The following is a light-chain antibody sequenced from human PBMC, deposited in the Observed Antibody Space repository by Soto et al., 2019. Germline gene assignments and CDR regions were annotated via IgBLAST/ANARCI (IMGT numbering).Light chain of an antibody. J-gene: IGKJ1*01. CDR1: QRISRN. CDR2: EAS. CDR3: QQRGNWWT. Sequence: EMVMTQSPDMLSVSPGERASLSCRVGQRISRNLSCYQQKPVQSPRLLSYEASSRASVITARFTGSGSGTDFTLTISSVEPEDSAVYYCQQRGNWWTFGQGTKVDNK. V-gene: IGKV3-11*01.